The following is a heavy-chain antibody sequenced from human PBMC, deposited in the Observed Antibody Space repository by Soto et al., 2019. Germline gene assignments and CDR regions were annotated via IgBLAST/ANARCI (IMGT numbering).Heavy chain of an antibody. CDR1: GFTFSSYG. CDR3: AKAFITMVRVDYFDR. V-gene: IGHV3-30*18. Sequence: QVQLVESGGGVVQPGRSLRLSSAASGFTFSSYGMHWVRQAPGKGLEWVAVISYDGSNNYYADSVNGRFAISRDNSKNTLYLQMNRLRDEDTAVYYCAKAFITMVRVDYFDRWGQGTLVTVSS. CDR2: ISYDGSNN. D-gene: IGHD3-10*01. J-gene: IGHJ4*02.